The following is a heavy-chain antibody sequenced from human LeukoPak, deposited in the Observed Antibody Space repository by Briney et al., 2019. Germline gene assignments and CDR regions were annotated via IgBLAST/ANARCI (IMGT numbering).Heavy chain of an antibody. CDR1: GGTFSSYA. D-gene: IGHD6-6*01. J-gene: IGHJ5*02. V-gene: IGHV1-69*04. CDR2: IIPILGIA. Sequence: PAASVKVSCKASGGTFSSYAISWVRQAPGQGLEWMGRIIPILGIANYAQKFQGRVTITADESTSTAYMELSSLRSEDTAVYYCASANHIAARLSWFDPWGQGTLVTVSS. CDR3: ASANHIAARLSWFDP.